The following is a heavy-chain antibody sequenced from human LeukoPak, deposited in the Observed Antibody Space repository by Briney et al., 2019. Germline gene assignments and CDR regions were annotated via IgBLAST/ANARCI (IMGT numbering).Heavy chain of an antibody. D-gene: IGHD3-10*01. CDR3: ARDYFGSGIFDY. Sequence: GGSLRLSCAASGFTFSSYEKNWVRQAPGKVLEWVSYISSSGSTIYYADSVKGRFTISRDNAKNSLYLQMNSLRAEDTAVYYCARDYFGSGIFDYWGQGTLGTVSS. CDR1: GFTFSSYE. J-gene: IGHJ4*02. CDR2: ISSSGSTI. V-gene: IGHV3-48*03.